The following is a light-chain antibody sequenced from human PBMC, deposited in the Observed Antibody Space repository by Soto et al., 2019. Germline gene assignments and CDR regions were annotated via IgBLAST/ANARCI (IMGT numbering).Light chain of an antibody. CDR3: QQRAGWPYT. J-gene: IGKJ2*01. Sequence: DIVLTQSPGTLSLSPGERVTLSCRASQSINNYLAWYQQKPGQAPRLLIYDASNRATGIPSRFSGRGYGTDFTLRISGLEPEDFATYYCQQRAGWPYTFGQGTRLEIK. V-gene: IGKV3-11*01. CDR1: QSINNY. CDR2: DAS.